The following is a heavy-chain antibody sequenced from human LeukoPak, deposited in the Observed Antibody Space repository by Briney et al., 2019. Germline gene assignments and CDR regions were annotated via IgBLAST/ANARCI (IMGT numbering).Heavy chain of an antibody. V-gene: IGHV3-48*04. CDR2: ISSSGSII. CDR1: GFTFSSYS. J-gene: IGHJ4*02. D-gene: IGHD3-3*01. CDR3: ARDWVELYNDGQRLLGNDY. Sequence: GGSLRLSCAASGFTFSSYSMNWVRQAPGKGLEWVSYISSSGSIIYYADSVKGRFTISRDNAQNSLTLQMNSLRVEDTAVYYCARDWVELYNDGQRLLGNDYWGQGTLVAVSS.